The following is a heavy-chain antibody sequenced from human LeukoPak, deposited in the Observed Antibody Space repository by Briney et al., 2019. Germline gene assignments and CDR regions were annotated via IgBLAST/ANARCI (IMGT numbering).Heavy chain of an antibody. Sequence: ASVKVSCKASGYTFTSYAIMWVRQAPGQGLEWMGLINTYNGNTNYAQKFQGRVTMTTDTSTSTAYMELRSLTSDDSAVYYCARGRVFGDYGGKRAPDDFDYWGQGTLVTVSS. J-gene: IGHJ4*02. V-gene: IGHV1-18*01. CDR3: ARGRVFGDYGGKRAPDDFDY. CDR2: INTYNGNT. D-gene: IGHD4-23*01. CDR1: GYTFTSYA.